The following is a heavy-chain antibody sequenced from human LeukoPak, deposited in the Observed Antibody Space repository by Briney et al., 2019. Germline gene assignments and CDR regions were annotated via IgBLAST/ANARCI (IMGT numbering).Heavy chain of an antibody. CDR2: IYPGDSDT. Sequence: PGEPLKISCKGSGYSFISYWIGWVRQMPGKGLEWMGIIYPGDSDTRYSPSFQGQVTISADKSISTAYLQSSSLKASDTAMYYCARSESGSYEYFDYWSQGTLVTVPS. J-gene: IGHJ4*02. D-gene: IGHD1-26*01. CDR3: ARSESGSYEYFDY. CDR1: GYSFISYW. V-gene: IGHV5-51*01.